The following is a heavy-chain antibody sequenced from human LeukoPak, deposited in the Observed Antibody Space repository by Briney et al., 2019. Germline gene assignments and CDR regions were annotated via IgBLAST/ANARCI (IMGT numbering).Heavy chain of an antibody. V-gene: IGHV3-21*01. J-gene: IGHJ4*02. CDR2: ISRSSSYI. Sequence: GGSLRLSCAASGFTFSSYTMSWVRQAPGKELEWVSSISRSSSYIYYTDSVRGRFTISRDNAKNSLYLQMNSLRAEDTAVYYCARAPYDILTGYSGYFDYWGQGTPVTVSS. CDR1: GFTFSSYT. CDR3: ARAPYDILTGYSGYFDY. D-gene: IGHD3-9*01.